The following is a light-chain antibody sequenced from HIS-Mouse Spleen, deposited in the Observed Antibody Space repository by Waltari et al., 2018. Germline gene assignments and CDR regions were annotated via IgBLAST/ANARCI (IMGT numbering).Light chain of an antibody. CDR3: CSYAGSYTSGV. J-gene: IGLJ3*02. CDR2: SNN. V-gene: IGLV1-44*01. CDR1: SSNIGSNT. Sequence: QSVLTQPPSASGTPGQRVTISCSGSSSNIGSNTVNWYQQLPGTAPKLLIYSNNQRPSGVPDRFSGSKSGTSASLAISGLQSEDEADYYCCSYAGSYTSGVFGGGTKLTVL.